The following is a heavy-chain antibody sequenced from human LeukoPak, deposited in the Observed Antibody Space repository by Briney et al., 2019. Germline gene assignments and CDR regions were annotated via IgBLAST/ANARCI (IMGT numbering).Heavy chain of an antibody. Sequence: QAGGSLRLSCAASGFTFSAFGMHWVRQAPGKGLEWVAFISYDGSNKHYADSVKGRFTISRDNSKNTLYLQMNSLRPEDTAVYYCARARFGYNRGPFDYWGQGILVTVSS. J-gene: IGHJ4*02. D-gene: IGHD5-24*01. V-gene: IGHV3-30*03. CDR1: GFTFSAFG. CDR2: ISYDGSNK. CDR3: ARARFGYNRGPFDY.